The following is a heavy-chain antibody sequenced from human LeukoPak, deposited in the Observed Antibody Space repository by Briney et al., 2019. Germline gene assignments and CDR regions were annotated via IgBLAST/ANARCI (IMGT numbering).Heavy chain of an antibody. CDR2: IYHSGST. CDR3: ARGAGAAAGTSTDY. V-gene: IGHV4-4*02. J-gene: IGHJ4*02. Sequence: SGTLSLTCAVSGGSISSSNWWSWVRQPPGKGLEWIGEIYHSGSTNYNPSLKSRVTISVDTSKNQFSLKLSSVTAADTAVYYCARGAGAAAGTSTDYWGQGTLVTVSS. CDR1: GGSISSSNW. D-gene: IGHD6-13*01.